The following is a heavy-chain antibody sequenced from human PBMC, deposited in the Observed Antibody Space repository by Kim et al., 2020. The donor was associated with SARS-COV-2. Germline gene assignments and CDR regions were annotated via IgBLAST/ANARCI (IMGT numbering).Heavy chain of an antibody. CDR2: ISYDGSNK. CDR1: GFTFSSYG. CDR3: AKLYYYDSSGYYKGDY. V-gene: IGHV3-30*18. Sequence: GGSLRLSCAASGFTFSSYGMHWVRQAPGKGLEWVAVISYDGSNKYYADSVKGRFTISRDNSKNTLYLQMNSLRAEDTAVYYCAKLYYYDSSGYYKGDYWGQGTLVTVSS. D-gene: IGHD3-22*01. J-gene: IGHJ4*02.